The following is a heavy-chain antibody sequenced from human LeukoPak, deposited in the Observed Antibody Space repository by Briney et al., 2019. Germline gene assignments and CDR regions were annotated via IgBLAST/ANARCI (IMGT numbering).Heavy chain of an antibody. Sequence: SETLSLTCTVSGGSISSYYWSWIRQPPGKGLEWIGYIYYSGSTNYNPSLKSRVTISVDTSKNQFSLKLSSVTAADTTVYYCASGQGISAYNYWGQGTLVTVSS. CDR3: ASGQGISAYNY. CDR1: GGSISSYY. J-gene: IGHJ4*02. V-gene: IGHV4-59*01. D-gene: IGHD2-2*02. CDR2: IYYSGST.